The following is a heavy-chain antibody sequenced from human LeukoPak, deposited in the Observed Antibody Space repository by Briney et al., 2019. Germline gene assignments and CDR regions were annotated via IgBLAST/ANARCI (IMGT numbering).Heavy chain of an antibody. CDR3: ARGIAAAGKRGFDP. V-gene: IGHV4-4*07. D-gene: IGHD6-13*01. CDR2: IYTSGST. J-gene: IGHJ5*02. Sequence: SETLSLTCTVSGGSISSYYWSWIRQPAGKGLEWIGRIYTSGSTNYNPSLKSRVTMSVDTSKNQFSLKLSSVTAADTAVYYCARGIAAAGKRGFDPWGQGTLVTVSS. CDR1: GGSISSYY.